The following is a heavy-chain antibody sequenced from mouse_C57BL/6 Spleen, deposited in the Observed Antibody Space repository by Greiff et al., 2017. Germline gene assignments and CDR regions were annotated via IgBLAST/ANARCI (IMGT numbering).Heavy chain of an antibody. CDR3: ARGGSGPCCSVDV. V-gene: IGHV1-85*01. J-gene: IGHJ1*03. CDR1: GYTFTSYC. Sequence: QVQLQQSGPELVKPGASVKLSCKASGYTFTSYCMHWVKQRPGQGLEWIGWINPRDGSTKYNEKFKGKATLTVDTSSSTADMQLHSLTSEDSAVYFCARGGSGPCCSVDVWGTGTTVTVSS. D-gene: IGHD1-3*01. CDR2: INPRDGST.